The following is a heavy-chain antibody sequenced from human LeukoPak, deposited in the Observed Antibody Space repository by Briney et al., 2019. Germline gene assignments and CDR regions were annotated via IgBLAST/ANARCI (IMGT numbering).Heavy chain of an antibody. CDR3: AGGLRQDIVVVPAANNWFDP. Sequence: PSETLSLTCAVYGGSFSGYYWSWIRQPPGKGLEWIGEINHSGSTNYNPSLKSRVTISVDTSKNQFSLKLSSVTAADTAVYYCAGGLRQDIVVVPAANNWFDPWGQGTLVTVSS. CDR1: GGSFSGYY. V-gene: IGHV4-34*01. J-gene: IGHJ5*02. D-gene: IGHD2-2*01. CDR2: INHSGST.